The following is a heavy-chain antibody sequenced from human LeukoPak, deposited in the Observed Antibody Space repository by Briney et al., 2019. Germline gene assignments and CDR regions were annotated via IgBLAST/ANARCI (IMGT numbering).Heavy chain of an antibody. CDR2: IYSSGST. J-gene: IGHJ5*02. CDR1: GGAIIPVY. CDR3: AKDYYDTSEGWFDP. Sequence: SETLSLTCSVSGGAIIPVYWNWIRQPAGKGLEWIWRIYSSGSTKYNPSLKSRVTMSVGTSKNQFSLKLSSVTAADTAVYYCAKDYYDTSEGWFDPWGQGTLVTVSS. V-gene: IGHV4-4*07. D-gene: IGHD3-22*01.